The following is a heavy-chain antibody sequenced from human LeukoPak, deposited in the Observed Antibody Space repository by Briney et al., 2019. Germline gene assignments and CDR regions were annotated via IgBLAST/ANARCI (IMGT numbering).Heavy chain of an antibody. D-gene: IGHD6-13*01. Sequence: PGGSLRLSCAASGFNFDDYGMSWVRQVPGKGLEWVSAINWNGGSIGYADSVKGRFTISRDNAKNSLYLQMNSLRAEDTAVYYCARDRGSSWYEIHVNWFDPWGQGTLVTVSS. V-gene: IGHV3-20*04. CDR1: GFNFDDYG. CDR2: INWNGGSI. J-gene: IGHJ5*02. CDR3: ARDRGSSWYEIHVNWFDP.